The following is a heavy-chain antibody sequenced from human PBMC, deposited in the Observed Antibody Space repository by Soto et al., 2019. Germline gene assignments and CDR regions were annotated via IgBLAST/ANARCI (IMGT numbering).Heavy chain of an antibody. Sequence: ASVKVSCKASGYTFTSYGISWVRQAPGQGLEWMGWISAYNGNTNYAQKLQGRVTMTTDTSTSTAYMELRSLRSDDTAVYYCARSLAVATIRYDYYYGMDVWGQGTTVTVSS. CDR2: ISAYNGNT. D-gene: IGHD6-19*01. CDR3: ARSLAVATIRYDYYYGMDV. CDR1: GYTFTSYG. J-gene: IGHJ6*02. V-gene: IGHV1-18*01.